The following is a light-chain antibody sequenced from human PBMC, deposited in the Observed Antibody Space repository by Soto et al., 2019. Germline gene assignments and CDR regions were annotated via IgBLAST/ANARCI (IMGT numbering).Light chain of an antibody. CDR3: QQHSHWPPWT. Sequence: EVVLTQSPATLSLSPGERATLSCRASENVRTFVDWYQQKPGQAPRLLIHAASNRATGIPARFSGSGSGTDFTLTISNLEPEDFAVYYCQQHSHWPPWTFGQGTKVDIK. J-gene: IGKJ1*01. CDR2: AAS. V-gene: IGKV3-11*01. CDR1: ENVRTF.